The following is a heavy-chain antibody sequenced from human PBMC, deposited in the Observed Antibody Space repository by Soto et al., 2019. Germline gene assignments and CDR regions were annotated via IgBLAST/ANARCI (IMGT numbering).Heavy chain of an antibody. D-gene: IGHD4-17*01. V-gene: IGHV4-59*01. J-gene: IGHJ4*02. CDR1: GGSIRSYY. Sequence: PSETLSLTCTVSGGSIRSYYWSWIRQPPGKGLEWIGYIYYSGSTNYNPSLKSRVTISVDASNNQFSLKLSSVTTADTALYYCARTTAVPNTLRSRYFFDYWGQGTLVTVSS. CDR3: ARTTAVPNTLRSRYFFDY. CDR2: IYYSGST.